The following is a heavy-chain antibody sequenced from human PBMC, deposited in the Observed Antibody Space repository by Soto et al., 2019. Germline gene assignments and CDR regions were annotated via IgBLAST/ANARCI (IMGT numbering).Heavy chain of an antibody. Sequence: GGSLRLSCAAAGITVSNVWMSWIRQAPGKGLEWVGRIKIKADGSTKEYGTPVKDRFIISRDDSQNKVDLRMHDLRTEDTAFYFCATPRPGSHGDRFWGKGAMVTDSS. V-gene: IGHV3-15*01. CDR1: GITVSNVW. CDR2: IKIKADGSTK. CDR3: ATPRPGSHGDRF. D-gene: IGHD2-21*02. J-gene: IGHJ4*02.